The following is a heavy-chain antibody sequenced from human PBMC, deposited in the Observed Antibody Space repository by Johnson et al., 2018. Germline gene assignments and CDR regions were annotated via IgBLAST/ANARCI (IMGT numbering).Heavy chain of an antibody. CDR3: AGDHGRATRFGVEQTYYMDG. V-gene: IGHV4-59*03. Sequence: VQLQESGPGLVKPSETLSLTCTVSDGSISSYYWTWIRQPPGKGLEWIGNINYRGSTNYNPSLKSRVTISVDTTKNPFSLKLSSVTAAGTAVYYCAGDHGRATRFGVEQTYYMDGCGKGTTVTVSS. CDR1: DGSISSYY. J-gene: IGHJ6*03. CDR2: INYRGST. D-gene: IGHD3-3*01.